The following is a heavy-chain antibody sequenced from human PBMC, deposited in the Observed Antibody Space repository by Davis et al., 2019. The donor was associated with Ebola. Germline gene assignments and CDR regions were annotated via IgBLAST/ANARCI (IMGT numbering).Heavy chain of an antibody. J-gene: IGHJ6*02. CDR2: INHSGST. Sequence: MPSETLSLTCAVYGGSFSGYYWSWIRQPPGKGLEWIGEINHSGSTNYNPSLKSRVTISVDTSKNQFSLKLSSVTAADTAVYYCAPRRALSRSLYYGMDVWGQGTTVTVPS. V-gene: IGHV4-34*01. CDR1: GGSFSGYY. D-gene: IGHD3-3*02. CDR3: APRRALSRSLYYGMDV.